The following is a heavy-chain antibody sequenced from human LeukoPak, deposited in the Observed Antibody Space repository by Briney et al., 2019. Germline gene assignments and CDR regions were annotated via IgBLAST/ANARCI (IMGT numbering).Heavy chain of an antibody. CDR2: IFYSGTT. J-gene: IGHJ1*01. CDR1: GGSISSSY. CDR3: ARERGSEDAEYFHL. V-gene: IGHV4-59*01. Sequence: SETLSLPCSVSGGSISSSYWTWIRQPPGKGLEWILNIFYSGTTNYNPSLQSRVTFSVVTFRNQLTLYLSSVASSDTAVNYCARERGSEDAEYFHLWGQGTLVTVSS. D-gene: IGHD3-10*01.